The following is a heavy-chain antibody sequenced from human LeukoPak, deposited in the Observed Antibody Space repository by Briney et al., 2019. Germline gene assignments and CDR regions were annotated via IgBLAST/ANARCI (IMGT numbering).Heavy chain of an antibody. CDR3: ARRGYYDSRGYFDY. Sequence: SETLSLTCAVYGESFRGFYWTWIRQPPGKGLEWIGEINHSGTTNYNPSLKNRVTISVDTSKNQFSLKVPSLTAADTAVYYCARRGYYDSRGYFDYWGQGTLVTVSS. V-gene: IGHV4-34*01. CDR1: GESFRGFY. J-gene: IGHJ4*02. D-gene: IGHD3-22*01. CDR2: INHSGTT.